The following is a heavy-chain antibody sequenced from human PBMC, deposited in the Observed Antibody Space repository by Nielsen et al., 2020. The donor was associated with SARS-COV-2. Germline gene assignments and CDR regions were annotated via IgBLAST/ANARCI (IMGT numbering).Heavy chain of an antibody. V-gene: IGHV3-13*04. CDR2: IGSAGDT. CDR1: GFTFSSND. CDR3: ARGKYYYGLDV. J-gene: IGHJ6*02. Sequence: GGSLRLSCAASGFTFSSNDMHWVRQPTGKGLEWVSAIGSAGDTYYPDSVKGRFTISRESAKNSLFLQMNSLRAGDTAVYYCARGKYYYGLDVWGQGTTVTVSS.